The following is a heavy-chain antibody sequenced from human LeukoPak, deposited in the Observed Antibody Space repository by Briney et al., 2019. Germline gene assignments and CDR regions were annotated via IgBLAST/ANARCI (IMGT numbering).Heavy chain of an antibody. J-gene: IGHJ4*02. V-gene: IGHV3-74*01. CDR3: ARVVMVRGLIIGQYVDY. CDR1: GFTFSSYW. Sequence: GGSRRLSCAASGFTFSSYWMHWVRQAPGKGLVWVSRINSDGSSTSYADSVKGRFTITRANAKTKLSLPMHSMSAEDTAVYYCARVVMVRGLIIGQYVDYWGQGTLVTVSS. CDR2: INSDGSST. D-gene: IGHD3-10*01.